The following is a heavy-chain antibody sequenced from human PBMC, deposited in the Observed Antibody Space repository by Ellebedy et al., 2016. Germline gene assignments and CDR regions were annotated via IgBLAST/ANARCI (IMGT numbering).Heavy chain of an antibody. J-gene: IGHJ6*02. CDR2: SWSDGINE. D-gene: IGHD2-15*01. V-gene: IGHV3-33*08. CDR1: GFTFRMYG. Sequence: GESLKISCAASGFTFRMYGMHWVRQAPGKGLERVAVSWSDGINEQYADSVKGRFTVSRDASMNTLFLQMNSLRPEDTAVYFCARDIDHGMDVWGQGTTVTVSS. CDR3: ARDIDHGMDV.